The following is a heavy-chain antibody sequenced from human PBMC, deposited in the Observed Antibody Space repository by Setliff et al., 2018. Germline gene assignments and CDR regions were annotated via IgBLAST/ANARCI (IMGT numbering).Heavy chain of an antibody. J-gene: IGHJ3*01. CDR3: ASQPPLNWAIPFDL. V-gene: IGHV4-38-2*02. CDR1: GYSIITGYY. Sequence: SETLSLTCSVSGYSIITGYYWAWIRRLPGRGLEWIGSLHRVGTFFYNPSLVSRATLSLDTSKNQFSLHLSSMTAADTAVYYCASQPPLNWAIPFDLWGQGKRVTVSS. CDR2: LHRVGTF. D-gene: IGHD7-27*01.